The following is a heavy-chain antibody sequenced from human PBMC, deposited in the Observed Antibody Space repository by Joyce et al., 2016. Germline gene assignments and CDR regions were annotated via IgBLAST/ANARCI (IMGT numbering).Heavy chain of an antibody. CDR1: GFSLSTRGVG. V-gene: IGHV2-5*02. J-gene: IGHJ4*02. Sequence: QITLKESGPTLVKPTQTLTLTCAFSGFSLSTRGVGVGWIRQPPGKAPEWLALIYWDDDKRYSPSLKSRLTITKDTSRNQVVLTMTNMDPVDTATYYCAHRPNSGYDPSAFDFWGQGTLVTVSS. CDR3: AHRPNSGYDPSAFDF. D-gene: IGHD5-12*01. CDR2: IYWDDDK.